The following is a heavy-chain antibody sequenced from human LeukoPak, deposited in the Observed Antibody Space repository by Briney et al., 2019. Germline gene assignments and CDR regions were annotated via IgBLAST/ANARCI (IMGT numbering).Heavy chain of an antibody. CDR1: GYTFTSYA. V-gene: IGHV7-4-1*01. Sequence: ASVKVSCKASGYTFTSYAMNWVRQAPGQGLEWMGWINTNTGNPTYAQGFTGRFVFSLDTSVSTAYLQIGSLKAEDTAVYYCAREGGSGWSRDGMDVWGQGTTVTVSS. D-gene: IGHD6-19*01. CDR3: AREGGSGWSRDGMDV. J-gene: IGHJ6*02. CDR2: INTNTGNP.